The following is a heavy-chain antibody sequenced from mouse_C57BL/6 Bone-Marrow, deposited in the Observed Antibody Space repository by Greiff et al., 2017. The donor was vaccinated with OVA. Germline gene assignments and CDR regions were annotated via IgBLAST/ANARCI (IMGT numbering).Heavy chain of an antibody. V-gene: IGHV1-63*01. Sequence: QVQLQQSGAELVRPGTSVKLSCKASGYTFTNYWIGWAKQRPGHGLEWIGDIYPGGGYTNYNEKFKGKATLTADKSSSTAYMQFSSLTSEDSAIYYCAGYDSGFTYAMDYWGRGTSVTVSS. J-gene: IGHJ4*01. CDR3: AGYDSGFTYAMDY. D-gene: IGHD3-2*02. CDR2: IYPGGGYT. CDR1: GYTFTNYW.